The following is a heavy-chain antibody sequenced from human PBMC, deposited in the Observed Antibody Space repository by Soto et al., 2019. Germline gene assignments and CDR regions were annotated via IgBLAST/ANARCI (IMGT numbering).Heavy chain of an antibody. D-gene: IGHD3-22*01. J-gene: IGHJ4*02. CDR2: INPSGGST. Sequence: QVQLVQSGAEVKKPGASVKVSCKASGYTFTSYYMHWVRQAPGQGLEWMGIINPSGGSTSYAQKFQGRVTMTRDTSTSTVYMELSSLSSEDTAVYYCAMRPTYYESSVLLGYWGQGTLVTVSA. CDR3: AMRPTYYESSVLLGY. CDR1: GYTFTSYY. V-gene: IGHV1-46*03.